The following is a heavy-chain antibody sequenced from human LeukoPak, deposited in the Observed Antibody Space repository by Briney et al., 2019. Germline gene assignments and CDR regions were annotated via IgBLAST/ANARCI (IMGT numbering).Heavy chain of an antibody. CDR1: GFTLSTYA. D-gene: IGHD1-14*01. J-gene: IGHJ6*04. V-gene: IGHV3-30*04. CDR3: AGDHSNLDFHYYNMDG. Sequence: GRSLRLSCVASGFTLSTYAIHWVRQPPGKGLVWVAVLSPDGTNKYYADSVKGRFTTSRDSSKNTLILQMNGLRVDDTAAYYCAGDHSNLDFHYYNMDGWGKRTTVTVAS. CDR2: LSPDGTNK.